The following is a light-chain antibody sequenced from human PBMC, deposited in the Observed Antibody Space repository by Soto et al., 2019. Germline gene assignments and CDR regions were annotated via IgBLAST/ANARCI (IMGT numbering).Light chain of an antibody. J-gene: IGKJ3*01. CDR1: QAISSH. CDR2: GAS. CDR3: QQLNSYPLT. Sequence: DIVMTQSPSFLSASVGGRVTITCRASQAISSHLAWYQQKPGKAPNLLIYGASTLQSGVPSRFSGSGSGTQFTLTISSLQPEDFATYYCQQLNSYPLTFGPGTTVDIK. V-gene: IGKV1-9*01.